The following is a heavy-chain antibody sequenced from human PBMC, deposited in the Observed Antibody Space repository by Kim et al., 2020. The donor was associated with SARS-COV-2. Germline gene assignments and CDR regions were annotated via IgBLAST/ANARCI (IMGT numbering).Heavy chain of an antibody. Sequence: SVKVSCKASGGTFSSYAISWVRQAPGQGLEWMGGIIPIFGTANYAQKFQGRVTITADESTSTAYMELSSLRSEDTAVYYCARGPPTYCGGDCYIGNYFDYWGQGTLVTVSS. CDR3: ARGPPTYCGGDCYIGNYFDY. V-gene: IGHV1-69*13. D-gene: IGHD2-21*02. CDR2: IIPIFGTA. CDR1: GGTFSSYA. J-gene: IGHJ4*02.